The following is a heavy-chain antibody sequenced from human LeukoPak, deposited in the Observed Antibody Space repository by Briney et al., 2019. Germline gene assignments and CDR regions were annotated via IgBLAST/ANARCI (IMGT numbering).Heavy chain of an antibody. CDR2: ISSSGSTI. Sequence: GGSLRLSCAASGFTFSSYEMNWVRQAPGKGLEWVSYISSSGSTIYYADSVKGRFTISRDNSKNTLYLQMNSLRAEDTAVYYCARKKLWFGESIDAFDIWGQGTMVTVSS. CDR1: GFTFSSYE. V-gene: IGHV3-48*03. CDR3: ARKKLWFGESIDAFDI. D-gene: IGHD3-10*01. J-gene: IGHJ3*02.